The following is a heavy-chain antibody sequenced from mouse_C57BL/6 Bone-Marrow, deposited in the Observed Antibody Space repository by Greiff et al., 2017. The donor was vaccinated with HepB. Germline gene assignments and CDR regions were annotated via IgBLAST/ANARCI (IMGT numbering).Heavy chain of an antibody. D-gene: IGHD1-1*02. Sequence: EVMLVESGGGLVKPGGSLKLSCAASGFTFSDYGMHWVRQAPEKGLEWVAYISSGSSTIYYADTVKGRFTISRDNAKNTLFLQMTSLRSEDTAMYYCARRLWPHYYAMDYWGQGTSVTVSS. J-gene: IGHJ4*01. CDR2: ISSGSSTI. V-gene: IGHV5-17*01. CDR3: ARRLWPHYYAMDY. CDR1: GFTFSDYG.